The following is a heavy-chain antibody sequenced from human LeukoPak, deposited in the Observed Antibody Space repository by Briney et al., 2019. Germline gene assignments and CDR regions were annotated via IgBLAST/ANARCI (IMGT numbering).Heavy chain of an antibody. D-gene: IGHD3-10*01. CDR2: IYSGGST. CDR3: ARDYHGDGSA. CDR1: GITFSSYW. V-gene: IGHV3-53*01. Sequence: GGSLRLSCAASGITFSSYWMHWVRQAPGKGLEWVSVIYSGGSTYYADSVKGRFTISRDSSKNTLYLQMNSLRAEDTAIYYCARDYHGDGSAWGQGTLVTVSS. J-gene: IGHJ4*02.